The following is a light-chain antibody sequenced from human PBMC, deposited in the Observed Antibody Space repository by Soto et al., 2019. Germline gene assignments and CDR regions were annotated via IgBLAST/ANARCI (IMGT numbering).Light chain of an antibody. CDR2: DVS. Sequence: SVLPQPASVSGSPGQSITISCTGTSSDVGGYNYVSWCQQHPGKAPKLMIYDVSNRPQGVSNRFSGSKSGNTASLTISGLQAEDEADYYCSSYTSSSTLVFGTGTKVTVL. CDR3: SSYTSSSTLV. CDR1: SSDVGGYNY. J-gene: IGLJ1*01. V-gene: IGLV2-14*01.